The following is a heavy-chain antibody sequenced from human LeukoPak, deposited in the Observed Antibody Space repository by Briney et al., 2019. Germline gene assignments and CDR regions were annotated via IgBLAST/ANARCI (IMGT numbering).Heavy chain of an antibody. J-gene: IGHJ4*02. CDR3: ARGPTREDFWSGYFLRYFDY. CDR1: GYTFTSYD. V-gene: IGHV1-8*01. CDR2: MNPNSGNT. Sequence: ASVNVSCKASGYTFTSYDINWVRQATGQGLEWMGWMNPNSGNTGYAQKFQGRVTMTRNTSISTAYMELSSLRSEDTAVYYCARGPTREDFWSGYFLRYFDYWGQGTLVTVSS. D-gene: IGHD3-3*01.